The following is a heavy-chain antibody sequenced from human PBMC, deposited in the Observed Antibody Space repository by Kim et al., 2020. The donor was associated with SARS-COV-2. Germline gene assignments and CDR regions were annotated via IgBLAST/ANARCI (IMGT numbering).Heavy chain of an antibody. J-gene: IGHJ4*02. D-gene: IGHD2-2*01. Sequence: KFQGRVTMTRDTSISTAYMELSRLRSDDTAVYYCARQYCSSTSCHRYFDYWGQGTLVTVSS. V-gene: IGHV1-2*02. CDR3: ARQYCSSTSCHRYFDY.